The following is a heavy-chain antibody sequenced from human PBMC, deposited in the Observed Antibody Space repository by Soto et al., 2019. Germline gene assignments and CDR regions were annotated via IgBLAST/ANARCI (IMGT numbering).Heavy chain of an antibody. CDR1: GFTCSSYD. V-gene: IGHV3-30*18. CDR3: SKDLGMAYGMDV. D-gene: IGHD7-27*01. J-gene: IGHJ6*02. CDR2: ISYDGSNK. Sequence: PGGALRGSCAASGFTCSSYDMHWVRQAPGKGLEWVAVISYDGSNKYYADSVKGLFTISRDNSKNTLYLQLNSLTAEDTAVYYCSKDLGMAYGMDVWGPGTTVTVSS.